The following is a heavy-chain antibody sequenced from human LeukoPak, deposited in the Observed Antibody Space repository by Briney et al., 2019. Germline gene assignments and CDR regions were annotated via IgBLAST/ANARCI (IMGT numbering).Heavy chain of an antibody. V-gene: IGHV4-4*09. Sequence: PSETLSLTCTVSGGSISSYYWSWIRQPPGKGLEWIGYIYTSGSTNYNPSLKSRVTISVDTSKNQFSLKLSSVTAADTAVYYCARRGSSGWYRNDAFDIWGQGTMVTVSS. CDR2: IYTSGST. CDR1: GGSISSYY. D-gene: IGHD6-19*01. CDR3: ARRGSSGWYRNDAFDI. J-gene: IGHJ3*02.